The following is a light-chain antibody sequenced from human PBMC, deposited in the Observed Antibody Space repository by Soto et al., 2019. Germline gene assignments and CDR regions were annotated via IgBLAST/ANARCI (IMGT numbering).Light chain of an antibody. CDR3: CSYVGRNTYV. CDR1: SSDVGGYNY. V-gene: IGLV2-11*01. J-gene: IGLJ1*01. Sequence: QSALTQPRSASGSPGQLITISCTGTSSDVGGYNYVSWYQQHPAKAPKLIIFDVSKRPSGVPNRFSGSKSGNTASLTISGLRAEDEADYYCCSYVGRNTYVFGTGTKVTVL. CDR2: DVS.